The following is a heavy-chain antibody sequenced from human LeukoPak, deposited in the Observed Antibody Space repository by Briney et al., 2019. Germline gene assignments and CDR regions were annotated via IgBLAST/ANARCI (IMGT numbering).Heavy chain of an antibody. CDR3: AKDTARNYYYYYMDV. CDR1: GFTFDDYT. V-gene: IGHV3-43*01. Sequence: GGSLRLSCAASGFTFDDYTMHWVRQAPGKGLEWVSLISWDGGSTYYADSVKGRFTTSRDNSKNSLYLQMNSLRTEDTALYYCAKDTARNYYYYYMDVWGKGTTVTVSS. CDR2: ISWDGGST. J-gene: IGHJ6*03.